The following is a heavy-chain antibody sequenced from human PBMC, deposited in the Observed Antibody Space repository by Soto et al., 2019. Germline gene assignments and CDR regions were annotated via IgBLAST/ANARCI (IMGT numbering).Heavy chain of an antibody. Sequence: PSETLSLTCTVSGGSISSGGYYWSWIRQHPGKGLEWIGYIYYSGSTYYNPSLKSRVTISVDTSKNQFSLKLSSVTAADTAVYYCARVAGILGATPAHSFDYWGQGTLVTVSS. CDR2: IYYSGST. J-gene: IGHJ4*02. CDR1: GGSISSGGYY. V-gene: IGHV4-31*03. CDR3: ARVAGILGATPAHSFDY. D-gene: IGHD1-26*01.